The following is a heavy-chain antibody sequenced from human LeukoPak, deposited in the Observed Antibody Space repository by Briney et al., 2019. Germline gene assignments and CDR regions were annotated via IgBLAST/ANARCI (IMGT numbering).Heavy chain of an antibody. CDR3: ARVYNWNPAGAFDI. CDR1: GDSVSSNIAS. V-gene: IGHV6-1*01. J-gene: IGHJ3*02. CDR2: TYYRSKWYN. D-gene: IGHD1-1*01. Sequence: SQTLSLTCAISGDSVSSNIASWNWIRQSPSRGPEWLGRTYYRSKWYNDYAVSVKSRITINPDTSKNQFSLQLNSVTPEDTAVYYCARVYNWNPAGAFDIWGQGTVVTVSS.